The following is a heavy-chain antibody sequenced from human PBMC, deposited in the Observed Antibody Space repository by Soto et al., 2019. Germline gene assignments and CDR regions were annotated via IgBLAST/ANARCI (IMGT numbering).Heavy chain of an antibody. J-gene: IGHJ6*02. CDR2: IGVAGDT. V-gene: IGHV3-13*01. CDR3: ARTRPAAGNYYYFAMDV. D-gene: IGHD6-13*01. Sequence: GGSLRLSCAASGFTFRSYDMHWVRQVTGKGLEWVSAIGVAGDTYYPGSVRGRFTISRENGKNSLYLQMDSLRAGGTAVYYCARTRPAAGNYYYFAMDVWGQGTTVTVSS. CDR1: GFTFRSYD.